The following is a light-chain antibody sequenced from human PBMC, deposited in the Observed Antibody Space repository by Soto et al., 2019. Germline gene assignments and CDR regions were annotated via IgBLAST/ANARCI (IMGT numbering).Light chain of an antibody. V-gene: IGKV3-20*01. CDR2: GAS. CDR3: QQYGSSPLT. J-gene: IGKJ4*01. Sequence: EIVLTQSPGTLSLSPGERATLSCMASQSVSSSYLAWYQQKPGQAPRLLMYGASSRATGIPDRFSGSGSGTDFTLTISRLEPEDFAVYYCQQYGSSPLTFGGGTKVEIK. CDR1: QSVSSSY.